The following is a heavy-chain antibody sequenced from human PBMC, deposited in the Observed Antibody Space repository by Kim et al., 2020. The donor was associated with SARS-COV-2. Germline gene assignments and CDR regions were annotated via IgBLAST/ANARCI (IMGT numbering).Heavy chain of an antibody. J-gene: IGHJ4*02. CDR2: IYYSGST. D-gene: IGHD3-22*01. CDR3: ARQGGYKEYYYDSSGYPGSYFDY. V-gene: IGHV4-59*08. Sequence: SETLSLTCTVSGGSISSYYWSWIRQPPGKGLEWIGYIYYSGSTNYNPSLKSRVTISVDTSKNQFSLKLSSVTAADTAVYYCARQGGYKEYYYDSSGYPGSYFDYWGQGTLVTVSS. CDR1: GGSISSYY.